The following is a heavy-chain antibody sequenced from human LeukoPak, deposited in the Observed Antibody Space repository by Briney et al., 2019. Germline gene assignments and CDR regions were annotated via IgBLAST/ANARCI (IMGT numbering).Heavy chain of an antibody. CDR1: GFTFSSYA. Sequence: QPGGSLRLSCAASGFTFSSYAMSWVRQAPGEGLEWVSTISGSGGSTYYADSVKGRFTISRDNSKNTLYLQMNSLRAEDTAVYYCAKRQAYGPDYCTYAVCSPFDYWGQGTLVTVSS. V-gene: IGHV3-23*01. CDR2: ISGSGGST. J-gene: IGHJ4*02. D-gene: IGHD2-8*01. CDR3: AKRQAYGPDYCTYAVCSPFDY.